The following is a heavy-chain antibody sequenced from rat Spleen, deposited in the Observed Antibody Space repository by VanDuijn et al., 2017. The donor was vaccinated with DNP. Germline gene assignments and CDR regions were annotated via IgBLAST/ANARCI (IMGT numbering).Heavy chain of an antibody. Sequence: EVQLVESGGGLVQPGGSMKLSCAASGFTFSKYYMAWVRQAPTKGLEWVAFISTGGSDIYYRDSVRGRFTISRDNAKSTLYLQMDSLRSGDTATYYCARHRTIMPYYYAMDAWGQGASVTVSS. D-gene: IGHD1-12*01. V-gene: IGHV5-25*01. CDR2: ISTGGSDI. J-gene: IGHJ4*01. CDR3: ARHRTIMPYYYAMDA. CDR1: GFTFSKYY.